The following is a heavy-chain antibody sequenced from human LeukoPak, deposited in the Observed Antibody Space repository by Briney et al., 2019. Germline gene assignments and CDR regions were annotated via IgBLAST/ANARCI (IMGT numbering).Heavy chain of an antibody. CDR1: GFTFSSYS. CDR2: ISIRSSTI. V-gene: IGHV3-48*01. J-gene: IGHJ4*02. Sequence: GGSLRLSCAASGFTFSSYSMAWVRQAPGKGLEWVSYISIRSSTIYYADSVEGRFTISRDNAKNSLYVQMNSLRAEDTAVYYCARDLSGIAGYTYGRGIDYWGQGTLVTVSS. D-gene: IGHD5-18*01. CDR3: ARDLSGIAGYTYGRGIDY.